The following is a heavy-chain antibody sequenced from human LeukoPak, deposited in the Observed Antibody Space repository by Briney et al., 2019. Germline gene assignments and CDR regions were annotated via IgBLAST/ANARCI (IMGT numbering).Heavy chain of an antibody. D-gene: IGHD3-22*01. CDR1: GFSFSSNA. V-gene: IGHV3-64D*09. J-gene: IGHJ4*02. CDR2: ISSNGGST. Sequence: GGSLRLSCPASGFSFSSNAMHWVRQAPGKGLEYVSGISSNGGSTGYADSVKGRFTISRDNSKRGMFLQMSSLGPEDTAIYYCASTYHYDSSGYYPFDYWGQGTLVTVSS. CDR3: ASTYHYDSSGYYPFDY.